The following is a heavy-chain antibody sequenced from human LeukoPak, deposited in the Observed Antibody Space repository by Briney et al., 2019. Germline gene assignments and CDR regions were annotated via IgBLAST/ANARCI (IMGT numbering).Heavy chain of an antibody. Sequence: SVKVSCKASGGTFSSYAISWVRQAPGQGLEWMGGIIPIFGTANYAQKFQGRVTMTEDTSTDTAYMELSSLRSEDTAVYYCATDVPLRHWGQGTLVTVSS. CDR2: IIPIFGTA. CDR3: ATDVPLRH. J-gene: IGHJ1*01. V-gene: IGHV1-69*06. CDR1: GGTFSSYA.